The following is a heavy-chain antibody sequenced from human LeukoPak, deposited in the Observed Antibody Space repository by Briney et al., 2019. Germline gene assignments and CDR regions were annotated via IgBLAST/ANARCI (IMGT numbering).Heavy chain of an antibody. V-gene: IGHV1-2*02. D-gene: IGHD5-12*01. Sequence: ASVKVSCKASGYTFTGYYMHWVRQAPGQGLEWMGWTNPNSGGTNYAQKFQGRVTMTRDTSISTAYMELSRLRSDDTAVYYCARVRSSGYDEVPLDYWGQGTLVTVSS. J-gene: IGHJ4*02. CDR1: GYTFTGYY. CDR3: ARVRSSGYDEVPLDY. CDR2: TNPNSGGT.